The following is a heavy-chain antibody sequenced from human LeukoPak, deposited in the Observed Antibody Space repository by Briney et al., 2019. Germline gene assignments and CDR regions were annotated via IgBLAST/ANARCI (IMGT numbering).Heavy chain of an antibody. CDR2: ISGSGGST. Sequence: GGSLRLPCAASGFTFSSYAMHWVRQAPGKGLEWVSAISGSGGSTYYADSVKGRFTISRDNSKNTLYLQMNSLRAEDTAVYYCAISSYDSSGYYPKYYFDYWGQGTLVTVSS. V-gene: IGHV3-23*01. CDR3: AISSYDSSGYYPKYYFDY. D-gene: IGHD3-22*01. CDR1: GFTFSSYA. J-gene: IGHJ4*02.